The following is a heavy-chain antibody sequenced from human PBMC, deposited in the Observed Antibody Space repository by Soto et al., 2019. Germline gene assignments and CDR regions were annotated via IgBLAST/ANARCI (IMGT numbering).Heavy chain of an antibody. V-gene: IGHV3-23*01. J-gene: IGHJ4*02. CDR3: AKDRHYPRDYFHY. CDR1: GFTFSSSA. Sequence: VGSLRLSCAASGFTFSSSAISWVRQAPGKGLEWVSAVSANGQGIYYADSVRGRFTISRDNSKNTVFLHMDSLSAEDTAVYYCAKDRHYPRDYFHYWGQGTLVTVSS. CDR2: VSANGQGI. D-gene: IGHD3-10*01.